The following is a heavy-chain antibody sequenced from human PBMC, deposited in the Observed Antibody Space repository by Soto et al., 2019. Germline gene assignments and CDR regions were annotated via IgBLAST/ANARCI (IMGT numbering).Heavy chain of an antibody. Sequence: ASVKVSCKASGYTFTGFFIHWLRHAPGQGLEWMGRINPNSGATNYARKFQDRVTMTRDTSINTAYMELSSLRSDDTAIYYCANLPPTPVWFDPWGQGTLVTVSS. V-gene: IGHV1-2*06. CDR1: GYTFTGFF. CDR3: ANLPPTPVWFDP. CDR2: INPNSGAT. J-gene: IGHJ5*02. D-gene: IGHD2-15*01.